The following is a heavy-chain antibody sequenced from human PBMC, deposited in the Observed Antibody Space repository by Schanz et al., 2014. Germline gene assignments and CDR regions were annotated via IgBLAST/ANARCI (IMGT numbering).Heavy chain of an antibody. D-gene: IGHD6-13*01. J-gene: IGHJ6*02. CDR2: ISSSGSYI. Sequence: EGQLAESGGGLVQPGGSLRLSCAVSGFTVSSNHMNWVRQAPGKGLEWVSSISSSGSYIHYADSVKGRFTISRDNSKNTLYLQMNSLRAEDTSVYFCARVRRRIATPSTPSFRNYYYYAMDVWGQGTTVTVSS. CDR1: GFTVSSNH. CDR3: ARVRRRIATPSTPSFRNYYYYAMDV. V-gene: IGHV3-21*01.